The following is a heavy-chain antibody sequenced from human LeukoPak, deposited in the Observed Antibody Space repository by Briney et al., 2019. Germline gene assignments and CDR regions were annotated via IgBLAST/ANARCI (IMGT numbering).Heavy chain of an antibody. CDR1: GGSISSYY. CDR2: IYTSGST. Sequence: SETLSLTCTVSGGSISSYYWSWIRQPAGKGLEWIGRIYTSGSTNYNPSLKSRVTMSVDTSKNQFSLKLSSVTAADTAVYYCARDLAMIVEKNWFDTWGQGTLVTVSS. CDR3: ARDLAMIVEKNWFDT. J-gene: IGHJ5*02. V-gene: IGHV4-4*07. D-gene: IGHD3-22*01.